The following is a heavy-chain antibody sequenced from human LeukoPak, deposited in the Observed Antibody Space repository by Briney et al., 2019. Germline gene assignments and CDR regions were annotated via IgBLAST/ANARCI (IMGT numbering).Heavy chain of an antibody. Sequence: GGSLRLSCAASGSTFSSYDMHWVRQATGKGLEWVSSISSGGGSYYPGSVKGRFTISRENAKNSLYLQMNSLRAGDTAVYYCARGNCGGDCYPKIHGLDVWGQGTTVTVSS. CDR1: GSTFSSYD. J-gene: IGHJ6*02. V-gene: IGHV3-13*04. D-gene: IGHD2-21*02. CDR2: ISSGGGS. CDR3: ARGNCGGDCYPKIHGLDV.